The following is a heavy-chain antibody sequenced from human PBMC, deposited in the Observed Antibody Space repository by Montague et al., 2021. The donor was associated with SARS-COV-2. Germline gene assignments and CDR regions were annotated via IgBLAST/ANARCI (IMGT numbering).Heavy chain of an antibody. D-gene: IGHD6-19*01. CDR2: INHSGST. CDR1: GGSFSDYY. Sequence: SETLSLTCAVHGGSFSDYYWSWIRQPPGKGLEWIGEINHSGSTNYNPSLKSRVTISVDTSKNQLSLKLSSVTAADTAVYYCARDRYSSGWSIHFDYWGQGTLVTVSS. CDR3: ARDRYSSGWSIHFDY. V-gene: IGHV4-34*01. J-gene: IGHJ4*02.